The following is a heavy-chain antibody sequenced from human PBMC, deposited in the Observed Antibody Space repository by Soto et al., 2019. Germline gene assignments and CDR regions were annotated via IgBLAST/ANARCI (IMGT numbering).Heavy chain of an antibody. Sequence: GGTMRLSCAASGFTLSSSAMSWARPDTGSGLGWSVRISGSGVSTYYADSMRGRCTISRDNSKNTLYLQMNSLRAEDTAVYYCAKGMASSTSLLPYDYWGQGTLVTVAS. V-gene: IGHV3-23*01. CDR1: GFTLSSSA. D-gene: IGHD2-2*01. CDR3: AKGMASSTSLLPYDY. CDR2: ISGSGVST. J-gene: IGHJ4*02.